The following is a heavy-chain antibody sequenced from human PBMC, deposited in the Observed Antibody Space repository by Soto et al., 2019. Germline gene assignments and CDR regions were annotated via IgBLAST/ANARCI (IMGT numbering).Heavy chain of an antibody. Sequence: VKVSCKASGYTFTSYGISWVRQAPGQGLEWMGWISAYNGNTNYAQKLQGRVTMTTDTSTSTAYMELRSLRSDDTAVYYCARVERTMVRGVRVFEYWGQGTLVTVSS. V-gene: IGHV1-18*01. CDR1: GYTFTSYG. CDR2: ISAYNGNT. D-gene: IGHD3-10*01. J-gene: IGHJ4*02. CDR3: ARVERTMVRGVRVFEY.